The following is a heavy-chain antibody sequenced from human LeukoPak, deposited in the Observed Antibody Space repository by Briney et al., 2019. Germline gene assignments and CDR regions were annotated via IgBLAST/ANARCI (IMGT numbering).Heavy chain of an antibody. D-gene: IGHD3-10*01. J-gene: IGHJ4*02. V-gene: IGHV3-43*02. CDR3: AIAYESGSFYRAFAY. CDR1: GFNAAAYA. CDR2: ISGDSDNR. Sequence: PGGSLRLSCAASGFNAAAYAMYWVRQLPGKSLEWVSLISGDSDNRYSAASVKGRFTISRDNSKNSLYLQMNSLTTEDTALYYCAIAYESGSFYRAFAYWSQGALVTVSS.